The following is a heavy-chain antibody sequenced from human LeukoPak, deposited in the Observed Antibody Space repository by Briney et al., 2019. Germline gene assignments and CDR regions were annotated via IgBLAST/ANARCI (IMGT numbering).Heavy chain of an antibody. CDR1: GFTFSTSA. Sequence: PGGSLRLSCAASGFTFSTSAMSWVRQAPGEGLEWVSTISGGGSNTYYADSVKGRFTISRDNSRDTFYLQMNSLRGDDTAVYYCAKTSSEVWSGYSFWGQGTLVTVSS. CDR3: AKTSSEVWSGYSF. J-gene: IGHJ4*02. V-gene: IGHV3-23*01. D-gene: IGHD3-3*01. CDR2: ISGGGSNT.